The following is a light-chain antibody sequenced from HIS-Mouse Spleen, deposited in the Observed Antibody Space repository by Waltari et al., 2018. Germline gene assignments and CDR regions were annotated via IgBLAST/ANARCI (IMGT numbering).Light chain of an antibody. J-gene: IGKJ5*01. V-gene: IGKV1-13*02. CDR1: QGSSSA. CDR3: QQFNSYPVT. CDR2: DAS. Sequence: AIQLTQSPSSLSASVGDRVTITCRARQGSSSALAWYQQKPGKAPKLLIYDASSLESGVPSRFSGSGSGTDFTLTISSLQPEDFATYYCQQFNSYPVTFGQGTRLEIK.